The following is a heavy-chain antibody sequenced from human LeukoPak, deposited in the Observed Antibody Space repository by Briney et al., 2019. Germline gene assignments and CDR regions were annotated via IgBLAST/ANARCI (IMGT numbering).Heavy chain of an antibody. CDR1: GGSISSYY. Sequence: SETLSLTCTDSGGSISSYYWSWIRQPPGKGLEWIGYIYYSGSTNYNPSLKSRVTISVDTSKNQFSLKLSSVTAADTAVYYCARAILGGGYFDYWGQGTLVTVSS. D-gene: IGHD2-15*01. J-gene: IGHJ4*02. CDR2: IYYSGST. CDR3: ARAILGGGYFDY. V-gene: IGHV4-59*01.